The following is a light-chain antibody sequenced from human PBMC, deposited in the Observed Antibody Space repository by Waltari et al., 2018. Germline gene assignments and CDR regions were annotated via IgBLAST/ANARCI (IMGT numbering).Light chain of an antibody. V-gene: IGKV1-5*03. CDR1: QNINSW. CDR2: KTS. J-gene: IGKJ2*01. CDR3: QQYHTFYT. Sequence: DLQLTQSPSTLSASVADRVTITCRASQNINSWLAWYQQKPGKAPKLLIYKTSILEGGVPSRFSGVGSETEFTLTISSLQPDDFATYYCQQYHTFYTFGQGTKLEIK.